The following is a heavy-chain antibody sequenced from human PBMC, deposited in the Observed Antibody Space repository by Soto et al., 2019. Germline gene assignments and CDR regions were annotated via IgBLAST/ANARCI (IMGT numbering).Heavy chain of an antibody. J-gene: IGHJ3*02. V-gene: IGHV3-23*01. D-gene: IGHD3-3*02. CDR2: ISGSGDNT. Sequence: GGSLRLSCAASGFTFSSYAFSWVRQAPGKGLEWVSAISGSGDNTYYADSVKGRFTISRDNSKNTLYLQMNSLRAEDTAVYYCAKGILAAFDIWGQGTMVTVSS. CDR3: AKGILAAFDI. CDR1: GFTFSSYA.